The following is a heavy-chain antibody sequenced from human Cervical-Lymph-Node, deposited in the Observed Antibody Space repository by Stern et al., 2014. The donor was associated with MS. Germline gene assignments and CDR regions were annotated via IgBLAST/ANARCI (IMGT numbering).Heavy chain of an antibody. CDR2: ISYDGSNK. J-gene: IGHJ4*02. D-gene: IGHD6-13*01. CDR3: ASFSYSSSWYTY. CDR1: GFTFSSYA. Sequence: DQLVESGGGVVQPGRSLRLSCAASGFTFSSYAMHWVRQAPGKGLEWVAIISYDGSNKYYADSVKGRFTISRDNSKNTLYLQMNSLRAEDTAVYYCASFSYSSSWYTYWGQGTLVTVSS. V-gene: IGHV3-30*04.